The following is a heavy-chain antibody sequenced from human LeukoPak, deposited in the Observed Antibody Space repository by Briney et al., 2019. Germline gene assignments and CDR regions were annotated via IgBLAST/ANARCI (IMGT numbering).Heavy chain of an antibody. D-gene: IGHD3-9*01. CDR2: INPSGGST. V-gene: IGHV1-46*01. CDR3: ARRYYDILADYYYYYMDV. CDR1: GYASTSYY. Sequence: ASVKVSCKASGYASTSYYIHWVRQAPGQGLEWMGVINPSGGSTSYAQKFQDRVTMTRDTSTSTVYMELSSLRSEDTAVYYCARRYYDILADYYYYYMDVWGKGTTVTISS. J-gene: IGHJ6*03.